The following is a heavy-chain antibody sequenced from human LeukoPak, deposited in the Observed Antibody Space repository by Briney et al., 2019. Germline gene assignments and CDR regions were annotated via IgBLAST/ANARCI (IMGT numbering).Heavy chain of an antibody. J-gene: IGHJ6*02. Sequence: GRSLRLSYAASGFTFSSYGMHWVRLAPGKGLEWVAVIWYDGSNKYYADSVKGRFTISRDNSKNTLYLQMNSLRAEDTAVFYCARGTPVADYYYYGLDVWGQGTTVAVSS. CDR2: IWYDGSNK. CDR3: ARGTPVADYYYYGLDV. V-gene: IGHV3-33*01. D-gene: IGHD1-1*01. CDR1: GFTFSSYG.